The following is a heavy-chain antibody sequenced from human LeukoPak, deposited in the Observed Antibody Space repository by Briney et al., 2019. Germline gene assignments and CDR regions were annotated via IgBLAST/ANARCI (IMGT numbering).Heavy chain of an antibody. D-gene: IGHD3-22*01. J-gene: IGHJ4*02. CDR3: ARTAYDSSDFYRFDY. CDR2: IYNSGNT. CDR1: GGSISSGDYS. V-gene: IGHV4-30-4*07. Sequence: SETLFLTCAVSGGSISSGDYSWSWIRQPPGEGLEWIGFIYNSGNTYYNPSLKSRVTLSVDTSKNQFSLNLSSVTAADTAVYYCARTAYDSSDFYRFDYWGQGTLVTVSS.